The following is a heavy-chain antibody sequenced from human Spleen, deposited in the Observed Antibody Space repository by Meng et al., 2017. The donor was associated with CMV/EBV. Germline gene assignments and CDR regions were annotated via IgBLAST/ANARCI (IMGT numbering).Heavy chain of an antibody. D-gene: IGHD6-6*01. V-gene: IGHV3-23*01. Sequence: SGFTFSIHAMTWVRQPPGKGLEWVSSISGSGDRTYYADSVKGRFTISRDNSRNTLYLQMNSLRAEDTAVYYCAKYTSSSGEGYFDYWGQGTLVTVSS. CDR1: GFTFSIHA. CDR2: ISGSGDRT. CDR3: AKYTSSSGEGYFDY. J-gene: IGHJ4*02.